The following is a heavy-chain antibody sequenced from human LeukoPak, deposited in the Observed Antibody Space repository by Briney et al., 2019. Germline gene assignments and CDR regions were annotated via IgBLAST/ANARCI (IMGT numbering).Heavy chain of an antibody. Sequence: PETLSLTCTVSGDSIRRDNYYWGWIRQPPGKGLEWIGEIYHSGSTNYNPSLKSRVTISVDKSKNQFSLKLSSVTAADTAVYYCARGPYGSSWFVDYWGQGTLVTVSS. CDR2: IYHSGST. CDR3: ARGPYGSSWFVDY. V-gene: IGHV4-61*05. J-gene: IGHJ4*02. CDR1: GDSIRRDNYY. D-gene: IGHD6-13*01.